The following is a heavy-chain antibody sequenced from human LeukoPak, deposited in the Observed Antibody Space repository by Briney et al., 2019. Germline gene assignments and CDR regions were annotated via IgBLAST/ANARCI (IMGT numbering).Heavy chain of an antibody. V-gene: IGHV3-30*02. CDR1: GFTFSSYE. Sequence: GGSLRLSCAASGFTFSSYEMNWVRQAPGKGLEWVAFIRYDGSNKYYADSVKGRFTISRDNSKNTLYLQMNSLRAEDTAVYYCAKKGGESSGWFYYFDYWGQGTLVTVSS. J-gene: IGHJ4*02. CDR2: IRYDGSNK. CDR3: AKKGGESSGWFYYFDY. D-gene: IGHD6-19*01.